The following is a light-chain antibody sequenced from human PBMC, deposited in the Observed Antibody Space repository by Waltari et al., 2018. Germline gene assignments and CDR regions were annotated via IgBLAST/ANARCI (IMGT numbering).Light chain of an antibody. CDR3: CSFAGYGIYV. CDR2: EIS. V-gene: IGLV2-23*02. Sequence: QSALTQPASVSGSPGQSITISCTAVNSNVDILHLVSWYQHYPGRNPRLLIYEISQRPSGISNRFSGSKSGNTASLTISGLQPEDEADYFCCSFAGYGIYVFGSGTQVSVL. J-gene: IGLJ1*01. CDR1: NSNVDILHL.